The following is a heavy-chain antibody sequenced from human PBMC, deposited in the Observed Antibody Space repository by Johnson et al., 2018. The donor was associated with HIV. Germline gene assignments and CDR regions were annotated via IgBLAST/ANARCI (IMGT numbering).Heavy chain of an antibody. CDR3: ARGTYYYGSGNAFDM. CDR2: ISYDGSDK. J-gene: IGHJ3*02. CDR1: GFTFSSYA. D-gene: IGHD3-10*01. Sequence: QVQLVESGGGVVQPGRSLRLSCAASGFTFSSYAIHWVRQAPGKGLAWVAVISYDGSDKYYADSVKGLFTISRDNSKKTLYLQMNSLRAGDTAVYYCARGTYYYGSGNAFDMWGQGTMVTVSS. V-gene: IGHV3-30*04.